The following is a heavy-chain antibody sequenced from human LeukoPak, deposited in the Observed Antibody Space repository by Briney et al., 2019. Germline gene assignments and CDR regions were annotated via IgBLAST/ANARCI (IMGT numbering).Heavy chain of an antibody. CDR2: INWNGGST. CDR1: GFTFDDYG. J-gene: IGHJ6*03. CDR3: ASCPTPYYYYYMDV. V-gene: IGHV3-20*04. Sequence: GGSLRLSCAASGFTFDDYGMSWVRQAPGKGLEWVSGINWNGGSTGYADSVKGRFTISRDNAKNSLYLQMNSLRAEDTALYYCASCPTPYYYYYMDVWGKGTTVTVSS.